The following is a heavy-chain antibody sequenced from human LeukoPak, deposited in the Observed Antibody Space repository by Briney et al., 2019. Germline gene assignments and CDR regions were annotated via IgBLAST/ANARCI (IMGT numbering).Heavy chain of an antibody. CDR3: ARRLTQYDCFDP. D-gene: IGHD2-2*01. CDR1: GDSVSSNSVT. J-gene: IGHJ5*02. V-gene: IGHV6-1*01. CDR2: TYYRSTWYN. Sequence: SQTLSLTCAISGDSVSSNSVTWNWIRQSPSRGLEWLGRTYYRSTWYNDYAVSVRGRITVNPDTSKNQFSLHLNSVTPEDTAVYYCARRLTQYDCFDPWGQEILVTVSS.